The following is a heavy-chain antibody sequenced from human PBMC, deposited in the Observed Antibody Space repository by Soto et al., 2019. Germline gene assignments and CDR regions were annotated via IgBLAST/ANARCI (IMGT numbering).Heavy chain of an antibody. CDR1: GGSISSSNW. CDR3: ARVSGSYYYGMDV. D-gene: IGHD1-26*01. J-gene: IGHJ6*02. CDR2: IYHSGST. V-gene: IGHV4-4*02. Sequence: QVQLQESGPGLVKPSGTLSLTCAVSGGSISSSNWWSWVRQPPGKWLEWIGAIYHSGSTNYNPSLKSRVTISVDKAKNQFSLKLSSVTAADTAVYYCARVSGSYYYGMDVWGQGTTVTVSS.